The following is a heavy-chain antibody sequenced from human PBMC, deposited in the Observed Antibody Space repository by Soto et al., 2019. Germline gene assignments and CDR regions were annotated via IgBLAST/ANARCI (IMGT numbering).Heavy chain of an antibody. J-gene: IGHJ4*02. V-gene: IGHV4-59*01. CDR2: IYYSGST. D-gene: IGHD3-22*01. CDR1: GGSISSYY. Sequence: PSETLSLTCTVSGGSISSYYWSWIRQPPGKGLEWIGYIYYSGSTNYNPSLKSRVTISVDTSKNQFSLKLSSVTAADTAVYYCARAQLYYYDSRGYFAYWGQGTLVTVSS. CDR3: ARAQLYYYDSRGYFAY.